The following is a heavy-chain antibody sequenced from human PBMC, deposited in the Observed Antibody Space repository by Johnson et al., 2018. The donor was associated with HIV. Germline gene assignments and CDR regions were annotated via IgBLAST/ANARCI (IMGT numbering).Heavy chain of an antibody. Sequence: GFVAQSGCSVKLSLSVSVFTVAVNTMHWVRQAPGKGLEWVSLISWDGGSTYYADSVKVRFIISRDNSKNSLYLQMNSLRTEDTALYYCAKDMGRYSGSYGNYDAFDIWGQGTMVTVSS. D-gene: IGHD1-26*01. J-gene: IGHJ3*02. CDR3: AKDMGRYSGSYGNYDAFDI. CDR1: VFTVAVNT. V-gene: IGHV3-43*01. CDR2: ISWDGGST.